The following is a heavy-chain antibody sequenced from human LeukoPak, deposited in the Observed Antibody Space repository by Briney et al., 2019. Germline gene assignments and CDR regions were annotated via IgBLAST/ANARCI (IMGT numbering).Heavy chain of an antibody. D-gene: IGHD5-12*01. CDR2: TYYRSKWYY. J-gene: IGHJ5*02. CDR3: TGGTYSGYDS. V-gene: IGHV6-1*01. CDR1: GDSVSSNSAG. Sequence: SQTLSLTCAISGDSVSSNSAGWNWIRQSPSRGLEWLGRTYYRSKWYYDFVVSLKTRITIIPDTSKNQFSLQLSSVTPEDTAVYYCTGGTYSGYDSWGQGTLVTVSP.